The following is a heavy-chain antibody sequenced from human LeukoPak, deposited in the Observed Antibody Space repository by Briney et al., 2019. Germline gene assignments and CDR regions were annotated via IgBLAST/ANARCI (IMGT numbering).Heavy chain of an antibody. V-gene: IGHV3-9*01. Sequence: GGSLRLSCAASGLTLDDYAMHWVRQAPGKGLEWVSGISWNSGSIGYADSVKGRFTISRDNAKNSLYLQMNSLRAEDTALYYCAKDSGDSSGYYYGHWGQGTLVTVSS. D-gene: IGHD3-22*01. J-gene: IGHJ4*02. CDR1: GLTLDDYA. CDR2: ISWNSGSI. CDR3: AKDSGDSSGYYYGH.